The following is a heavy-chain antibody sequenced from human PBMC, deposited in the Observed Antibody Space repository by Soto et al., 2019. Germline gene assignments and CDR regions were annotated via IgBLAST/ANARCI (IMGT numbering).Heavy chain of an antibody. V-gene: IGHV1-58*01. CDR3: AVGASSPSFFAF. J-gene: IGHJ4*02. D-gene: IGHD6-13*01. CDR1: GFTFTSSA. Sequence: ASVKVSCKASGFTFTSSAVQWVRQARGQRLEWIGWIVVGSGNTNYAQKFQERVTITRDMSTSTAYMELSSLRSEDTAVYYCAVGASSPSFFAFWGQGTLVPVSS. CDR2: IVVGSGNT.